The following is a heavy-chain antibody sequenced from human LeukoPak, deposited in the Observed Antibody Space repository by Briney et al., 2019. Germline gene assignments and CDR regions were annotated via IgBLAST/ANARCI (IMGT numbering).Heavy chain of an antibody. Sequence: SETLSLTCAVYGGSFSGYYWSWIRQPPGKGLEWIGEINHSGSTNYNPSLKSRVTISVDTSKNQFSLKLSSVTAADTAVYYCAISLLWSGYYWDQGTLVTVPS. CDR2: INHSGST. J-gene: IGHJ4*02. CDR1: GGSFSGYY. V-gene: IGHV4-34*01. CDR3: AISLLWSGYY. D-gene: IGHD3-3*01.